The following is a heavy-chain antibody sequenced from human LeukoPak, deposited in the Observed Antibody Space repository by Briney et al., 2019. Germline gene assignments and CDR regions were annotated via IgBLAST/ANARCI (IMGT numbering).Heavy chain of an antibody. D-gene: IGHD2-21*02. CDR1: GFTFSIYS. CDR3: ARDRGAYCGGDCYLGFDY. Sequence: GGSLRLSSAASGFTFSIYSMNWVGHAPGKGLEWVSSIAGGSSYISYADSVKGRFTISRDNAKKSLYLQMTSLTAEDAAVYYCARDRGAYCGGDCYLGFDYWGRGTLVTVSS. J-gene: IGHJ4*01. CDR2: IAGGSSYI. V-gene: IGHV3-21*01.